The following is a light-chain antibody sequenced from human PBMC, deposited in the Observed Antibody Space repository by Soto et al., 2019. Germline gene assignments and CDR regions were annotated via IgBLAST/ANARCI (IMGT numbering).Light chain of an antibody. Sequence: EIVLTQSPGTLSLSPGERATLSCRASQSVSSSCLAWYQQKPGQAPRLLIYGASSRATGIPDRFSGSGSGTDFTLTISRLEPKDFAVYYCQQYGSSPLTFGGGTKVDIK. CDR1: QSVSSSC. V-gene: IGKV3-20*01. J-gene: IGKJ4*01. CDR3: QQYGSSPLT. CDR2: GAS.